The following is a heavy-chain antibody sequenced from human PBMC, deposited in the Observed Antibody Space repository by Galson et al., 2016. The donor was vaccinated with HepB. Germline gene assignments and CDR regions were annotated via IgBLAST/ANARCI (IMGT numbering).Heavy chain of an antibody. D-gene: IGHD1-26*01. Sequence: SLRLSCAASGFTVSNYPMSWVRQAPGKGLEWVSYITRSGGTTLYADSVKGRFTTSRDNAKNSLYLQMNSLRDEDTAVYYCARDVRGSEDYWGQGTLVTVSS. CDR2: ITRSGGTT. V-gene: IGHV3-48*02. CDR1: GFTVSNYP. J-gene: IGHJ4*02. CDR3: ARDVRGSEDY.